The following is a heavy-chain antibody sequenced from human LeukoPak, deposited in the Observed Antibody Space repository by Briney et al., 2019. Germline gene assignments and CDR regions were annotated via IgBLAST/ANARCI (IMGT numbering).Heavy chain of an antibody. CDR2: IIPIFGTA. CDR1: GGTFSSYA. J-gene: IGHJ4*02. Sequence: GASVKVSCKASGGTFSSYAISWVRQAPGQGLEWMGGIIPIFGTANYAQKFQGSVTITADESTSTAYMELSSLRSEDTAVYYCAVSKQQLSTGYWGQGTLVTVSS. V-gene: IGHV1-69*13. D-gene: IGHD6-13*01. CDR3: AVSKQQLSTGY.